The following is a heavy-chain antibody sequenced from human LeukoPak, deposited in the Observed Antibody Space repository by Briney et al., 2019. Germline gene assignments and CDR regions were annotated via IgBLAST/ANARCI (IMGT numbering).Heavy chain of an antibody. CDR1: GGSISSSSYY. J-gene: IGHJ6*03. CDR3: ARCRRVGRIRFLEWFPVLDYYYMDV. Sequence: SETLSLTCTVSGGSISSSSYYWGWIRQPPGKGLEWIGSIYYSGSTYYNPSLKSRVTISVDTSKNQFSLKLSSVTAADTAVYYCARCRRVGRIRFLEWFPVLDYYYMDVWGKGTTVTVSS. CDR2: IYYSGST. V-gene: IGHV4-39*07. D-gene: IGHD3-3*01.